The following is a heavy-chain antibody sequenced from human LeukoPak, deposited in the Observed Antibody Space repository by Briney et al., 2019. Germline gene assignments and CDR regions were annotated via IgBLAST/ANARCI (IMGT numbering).Heavy chain of an antibody. CDR1: GYTFTSYD. CDR3: ARGRVAVALSAFDI. D-gene: IGHD6-19*01. J-gene: IGHJ3*02. V-gene: IGHV1-8*01. CDR2: MNPNSGNT. Sequence: GASVKVSCKASGYTFTSYDINWVRQATGQGLEWMGWMNPNSGNTGYAQKFQGRVTMTRNTSISTAYMELSSLRSEDTAVYYCARGRVAVALSAFDIWGQGTMVTVSS.